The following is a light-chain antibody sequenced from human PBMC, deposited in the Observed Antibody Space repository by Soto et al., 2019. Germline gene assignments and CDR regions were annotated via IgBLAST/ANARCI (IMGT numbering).Light chain of an antibody. CDR2: EAS. V-gene: IGKV1-5*03. Sequence: DIQMTQSPSTLCASVVDRATITCRASQSIRYWLAWFQQKPGKAPRLLIYEASRLESGVPSRISGSGSGTEFTLTISSLQPDDFATYYCQQYTSYPWTFGQGTKVDIK. CDR1: QSIRYW. J-gene: IGKJ1*01. CDR3: QQYTSYPWT.